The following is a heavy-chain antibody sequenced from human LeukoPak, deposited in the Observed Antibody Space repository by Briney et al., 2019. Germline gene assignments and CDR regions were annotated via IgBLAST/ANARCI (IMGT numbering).Heavy chain of an antibody. CDR3: ARQDDTSALYYVPRYFNY. Sequence: GESLKISCKGSGYRFTNYWIGWVRQMPGKGLEWMGIIYPGDSDTTYSPSFQGQVTISADESISTAYLQWSSLKASDSAMYYCARQDDTSALYYVPRYFNYWGQGTLVTVSS. V-gene: IGHV5-51*01. D-gene: IGHD3-22*01. CDR2: IYPGDSDT. CDR1: GYRFTNYW. J-gene: IGHJ4*02.